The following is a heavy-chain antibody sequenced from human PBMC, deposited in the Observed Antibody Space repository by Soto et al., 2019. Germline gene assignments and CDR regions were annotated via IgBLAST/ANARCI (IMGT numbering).Heavy chain of an antibody. CDR2: IYSGGRT. J-gene: IGHJ4*02. D-gene: IGHD1-20*01. CDR3: ARKTDGIPGDY. CDR1: GFTVNNNY. Sequence: EVQLVESGGGLVQPGGSLRLSCAASGFTVNNNYMSWVRQAPGKGLECVLVIYSGGRTVYADSVKGRFTISRDSSKNTLYLQMNSLRAEDTAVYYCARKTDGIPGDYWGQGTLVTVSS. V-gene: IGHV3-66*01.